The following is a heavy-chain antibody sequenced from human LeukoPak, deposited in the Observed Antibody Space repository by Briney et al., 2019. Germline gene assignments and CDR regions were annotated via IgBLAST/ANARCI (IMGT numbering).Heavy chain of an antibody. V-gene: IGHV4-34*01. J-gene: IGHJ4*02. D-gene: IGHD3-10*01. CDR1: GGSFSGYY. CDR3: AAGGFMVRGVLDY. CDR2: INHSGST. Sequence: SETLSLTCAVYGGSFSGYYWSWIRQPPGKGLEWIGEINHSGSTNYNPSLKSRVTISVDTSKNQFSLKLSSVTAADTAVYYCAAGGFMVRGVLDYWGQGTLVTVSS.